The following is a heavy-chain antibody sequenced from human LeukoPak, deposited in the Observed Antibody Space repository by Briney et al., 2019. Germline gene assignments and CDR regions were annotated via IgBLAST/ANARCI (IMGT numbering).Heavy chain of an antibody. CDR1: GFTFSSYT. CDR2: ITTSDGNT. CDR3: ARDLGYSYGWYFDY. Sequence: GGSLRLSCAASGFTFSSYTMSWVRQAPGKGLEWVSTITTSDGNTYYADSVKGRFTISRDNSKNTLYLQMNSLRAEDTAVYYCARDLGYSYGWYFDYWGQGTLVTVSS. D-gene: IGHD5-18*01. J-gene: IGHJ4*02. V-gene: IGHV3-23*01.